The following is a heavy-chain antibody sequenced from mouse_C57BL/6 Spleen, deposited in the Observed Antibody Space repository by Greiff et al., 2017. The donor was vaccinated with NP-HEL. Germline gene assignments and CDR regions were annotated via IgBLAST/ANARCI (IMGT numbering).Heavy chain of an antibody. J-gene: IGHJ4*01. CDR1: GYTFTSYW. CDR3: ARSGTSYAMDY. CDR2: IDPSDSNT. V-gene: IGHV1-50*01. D-gene: IGHD4-1*01. Sequence: QVQLQQSGAELVKPGASVKLSCKASGYTFTSYWMQWVKQRPGQGLEWIGEIDPSDSNTNYNQKFKGKATLTVDTSSSTAYMQLSSLTSEDSAVYYCARSGTSYAMDYWGQGTSVTVSS.